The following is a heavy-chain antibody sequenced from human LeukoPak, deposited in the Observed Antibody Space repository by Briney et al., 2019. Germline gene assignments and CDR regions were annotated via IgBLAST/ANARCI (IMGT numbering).Heavy chain of an antibody. J-gene: IGHJ6*04. CDR1: GFTFSSYE. CDR3: AELGITMIGGV. V-gene: IGHV3-48*03. Sequence: GGSLRLSCAASGFTFSSYEMNWVRQAPGKGLEWVSYISSSGSTIYYADSVKGRFTVSRDNAKNSLYLQMNSLRAEDTAVYYCAELGITMIGGVWGKGTTVTVSS. D-gene: IGHD3-10*02. CDR2: ISSSGSTI.